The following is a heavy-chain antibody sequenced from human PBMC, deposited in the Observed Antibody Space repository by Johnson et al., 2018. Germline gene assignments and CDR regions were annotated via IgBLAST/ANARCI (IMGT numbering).Heavy chain of an antibody. V-gene: IGHV3-30*18. J-gene: IGHJ6*03. CDR1: GFTFSTYG. Sequence: QVQLVQSGGGVVQPGRSLRLSCAASGFTFSTYGMHWVRQAPGKGLEWVAVISFDGSNKYFADSVKGRFTISRDNSKNTLYLQMNSLRAEDTAVYYCAKKKSATYYYYYYMDVWGKGTTVTVSS. CDR3: AKKKSATYYYYYYMDV. CDR2: ISFDGSNK.